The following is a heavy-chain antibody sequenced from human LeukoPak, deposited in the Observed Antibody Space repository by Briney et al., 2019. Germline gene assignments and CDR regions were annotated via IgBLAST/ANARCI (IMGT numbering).Heavy chain of an antibody. CDR2: INPNSGST. V-gene: IGHV1-2*02. J-gene: IGHJ4*02. D-gene: IGHD4-17*01. CDR3: AKVDRPMTTVTTSLDS. Sequence: GASVKVSCKASGYTSTGYYIHWVRQAPGQGLEWMGYINPNSGSTNYAQRFHGRVTMTRDTSVTTAYMELNNLISDDTAVYFCAKVDRPMTTVTTSLDSWGQGTLVTVSS. CDR1: GYTSTGYY.